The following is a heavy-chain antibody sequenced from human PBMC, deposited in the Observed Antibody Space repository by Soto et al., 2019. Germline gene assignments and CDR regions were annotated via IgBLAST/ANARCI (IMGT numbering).Heavy chain of an antibody. CDR1: GGSISSSDYY. J-gene: IGHJ4*02. Sequence: SETLSLTCTVSGGSISSSDYYWSWIRQSPGKGLEWIGYISYSGSTYYNPSLKSRITISVDTSKNQSSLKLSSVTAADTAVYYCASSSRFDSSGYPWGYFDYWGQGILVTVSS. V-gene: IGHV4-30-4*01. CDR3: ASSSRFDSSGYPWGYFDY. CDR2: ISYSGST. D-gene: IGHD3-22*01.